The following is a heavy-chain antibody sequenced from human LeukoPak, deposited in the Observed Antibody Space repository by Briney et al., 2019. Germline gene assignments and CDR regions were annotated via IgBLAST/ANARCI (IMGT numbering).Heavy chain of an antibody. D-gene: IGHD1-26*01. CDR3: ARDPGGFDP. J-gene: IGHJ5*02. CDR2: IYYSGST. Sequence: SDPLSLTCTVSGGSISSCSHYLGWIRPPPGTGLEWIGRIYYSGSTYYNPSLKSRVTISVDTSNNQFSLKLSSVTAADTAVYYCARDPGGFDPWGQGNRVTVSA. V-gene: IGHV4-39*02. CDR1: GGSISSCSHY.